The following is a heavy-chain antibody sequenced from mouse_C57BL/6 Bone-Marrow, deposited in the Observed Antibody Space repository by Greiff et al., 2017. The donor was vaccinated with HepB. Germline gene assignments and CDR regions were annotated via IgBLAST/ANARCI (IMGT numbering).Heavy chain of an antibody. CDR3: ARHRREFAY. Sequence: DVKLQESGGDLVKPGGSLKLSCAASGFTFSSYGMSWVRQTPDKRLEWVATISSGGSYTYYPDSVKGRFTISRDNAKNTLYLQMSSLKSEDTAMYYCARHRREFAYWGQGTLVTVSA. CDR1: GFTFSSYG. CDR2: ISSGGSYT. V-gene: IGHV5-6*02. D-gene: IGHD2-14*01. J-gene: IGHJ3*01.